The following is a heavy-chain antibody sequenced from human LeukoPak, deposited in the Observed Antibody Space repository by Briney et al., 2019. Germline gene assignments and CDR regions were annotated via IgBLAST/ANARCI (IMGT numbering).Heavy chain of an antibody. CDR1: GFTFSSYA. V-gene: IGHV3-23*01. CDR2: ISGSGGST. Sequence: GGSLRLSCAASGFTFSSYAMYWVRQAPGKGLEWVSAISGSGGSTYYEDSVKGRFTTSRDNSKNTLYLQMNSLRAEDTAVYFCAKATVYGDSSAYFDYWGQGTLVTVSS. D-gene: IGHD3-22*01. CDR3: AKATVYGDSSAYFDY. J-gene: IGHJ4*02.